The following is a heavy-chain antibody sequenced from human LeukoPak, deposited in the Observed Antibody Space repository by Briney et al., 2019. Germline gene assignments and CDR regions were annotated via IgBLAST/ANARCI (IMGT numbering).Heavy chain of an antibody. CDR2: IIYSGGAT. D-gene: IGHD3-22*01. J-gene: IGHJ4*02. V-gene: IGHV3-23*01. CDR3: AKDGLYYDGSEHVYYFDS. Sequence: GGSLRLSCSASGFTFSRSAMTWVRQGPGTGLEFVASIIYSGGATYYADSVKGRFTISRDNSKNTLYLQMNSLRAEDTALYYCAKDGLYYDGSEHVYYFDSWGQGTLVTVSS. CDR1: GFTFSRSA.